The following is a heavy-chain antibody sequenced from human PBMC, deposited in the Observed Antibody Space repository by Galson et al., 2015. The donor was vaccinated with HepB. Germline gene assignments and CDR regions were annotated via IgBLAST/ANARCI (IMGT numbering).Heavy chain of an antibody. Sequence: SVKVSCKASGGTFSSYAISWVRQAPGQGLEWMGGIIPIFGTANYAQKFQGRVTITADESTSTAYMELSSLRSEDTAVYYCARDSGYCSSTSCSNWFDPWGQGTLVTVSS. J-gene: IGHJ5*02. V-gene: IGHV1-69*13. CDR3: ARDSGYCSSTSCSNWFDP. CDR2: IIPIFGTA. CDR1: GGTFSSYA. D-gene: IGHD2-2*01.